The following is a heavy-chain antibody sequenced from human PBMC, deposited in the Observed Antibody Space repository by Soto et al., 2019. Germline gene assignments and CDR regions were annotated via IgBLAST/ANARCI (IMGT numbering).Heavy chain of an antibody. V-gene: IGHV4-31*03. J-gene: IGHJ4*02. CDR1: GGSISSGGPY. CDR2: IYYSGRT. Sequence: NPSETLSLTCTVSGGSISSGGPYWNWIRQHPEKGLEWIGYIYYSGRTNYNPALKSRITISVDTSKNQFSLKLSSVTAADTAMYYCARGGIVDVGAIVYWGQGALVTVSS. CDR3: ARGGIVDVGAIVY. D-gene: IGHD1-26*01.